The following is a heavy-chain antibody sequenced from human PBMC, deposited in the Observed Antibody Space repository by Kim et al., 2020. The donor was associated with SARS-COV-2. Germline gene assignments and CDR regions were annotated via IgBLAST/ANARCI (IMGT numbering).Heavy chain of an antibody. CDR3: ARGYHGMDV. CDR2: TRNKANSYTT. CDR1: GFTFSDHY. Sequence: GGSLRLSCAASGFTFSDHYMDWVHQAPGKGLEWVGRTRNKANSYTTEYAASVRGRFTISRDESKNSLYLQMNSLKTEDTAVYYCARGYHGMDVWGQGTTVTVSS. J-gene: IGHJ6*02. V-gene: IGHV3-72*01.